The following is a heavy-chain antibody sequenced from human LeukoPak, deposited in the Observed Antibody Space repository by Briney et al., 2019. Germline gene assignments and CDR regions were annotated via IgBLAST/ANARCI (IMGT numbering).Heavy chain of an antibody. CDR3: ARAIPNVDAVVTHFDY. CDR2: IIPILGIA. J-gene: IGHJ4*02. D-gene: IGHD4-23*01. Sequence: SVKVSCKASGGTLSSYTISWVRQAPGQGLEWMGRIIPILGIANYAQKFQGRVTITADKSTSTAYMELSSLRSEDTAVYYCARAIPNVDAVVTHFDYWGQGTLVTVSS. V-gene: IGHV1-69*02. CDR1: GGTLSSYT.